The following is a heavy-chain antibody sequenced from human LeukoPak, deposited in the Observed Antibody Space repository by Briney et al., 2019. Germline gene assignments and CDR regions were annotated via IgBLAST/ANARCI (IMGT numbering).Heavy chain of an antibody. CDR3: ARGDSSSWSFKV. CDR2: IYYSGTT. V-gene: IGHV4-30-4*01. Sequence: PSQTLSLTCTVSGGSISSGDYYWSWIRQPPGKGLEWIGYIYYSGTTYYNPSLKSRVIISVDTSKNQFSLKLSSVTAADTAVYYCARGDSSSWSFKVWGQGTLVTVSS. D-gene: IGHD6-13*01. CDR1: GGSISSGDYY. J-gene: IGHJ4*02.